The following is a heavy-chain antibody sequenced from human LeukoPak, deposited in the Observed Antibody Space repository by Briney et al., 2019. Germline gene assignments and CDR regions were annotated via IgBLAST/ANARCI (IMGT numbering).Heavy chain of an antibody. V-gene: IGHV4-39*01. Sequence: TASETLSLTCTVSGGSISSSGHSWGWIRQPPGKGLEWTGTIYYTGRTYYNPSLKSRVTISVDTSKNQFSLRLSSVTAADTAVYYCAQSLGGSDWMGNWFDRWGQGMLVTVSS. D-gene: IGHD1-1*01. CDR3: AQSLGGSDWMGNWFDR. J-gene: IGHJ5*02. CDR1: GGSISSSGHS. CDR2: IYYTGRT.